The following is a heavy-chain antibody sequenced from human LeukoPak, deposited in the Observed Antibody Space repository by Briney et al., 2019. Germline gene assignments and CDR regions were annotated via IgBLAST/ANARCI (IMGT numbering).Heavy chain of an antibody. D-gene: IGHD6-13*01. CDR1: GFTFSSYA. J-gene: IGHJ1*01. V-gene: IGHV3-23*01. CDR2: ISGSGGST. Sequence: GGSLRLSCAASGFTFSSYAMSWVRQAPGKGLEWVSAISGSGGSTYYADSVKGRFTISRDNSKNTLYLQMNSLRAEDTAVYYCAKDLEKQQLVLAEYFQHWGQGTLVTVSS. CDR3: AKDLEKQQLVLAEYFQH.